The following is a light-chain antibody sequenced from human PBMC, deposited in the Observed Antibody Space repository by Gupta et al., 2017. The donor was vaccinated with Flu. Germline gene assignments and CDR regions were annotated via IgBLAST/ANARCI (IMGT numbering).Light chain of an antibody. CDR2: DVT. J-gene: IGLJ2*01. CDR3: SSCTSTSTLV. V-gene: IGLV2-14*01. Sequence: SITISCTGTSSDIGSYNYVSWYQQHPGQAPKLLIYDVTNRPSGVSNRFSGSQSGDTASLTISGLQAEDEADYYCSSCTSTSTLVFGGGTKLTVL. CDR1: SSDIGSYNY.